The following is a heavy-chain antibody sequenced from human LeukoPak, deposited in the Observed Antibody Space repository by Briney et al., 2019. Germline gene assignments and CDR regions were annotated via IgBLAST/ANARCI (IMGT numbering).Heavy chain of an antibody. D-gene: IGHD1-7*01. CDR1: GYTFTSYG. CDR3: ARVWNYLSYYYYYMDV. CDR2: ISAYNGNT. V-gene: IGHV1-18*01. Sequence: GASVKVSCKASGYTFTSYGISWVRQAPGQGLEWMGWISAYNGNTNYAQKLQGRVTMTTDTSTSTAYMELRSLRSDDTAVYYCARVWNYLSYYYYYMDVWGKGTTVTVSS. J-gene: IGHJ6*03.